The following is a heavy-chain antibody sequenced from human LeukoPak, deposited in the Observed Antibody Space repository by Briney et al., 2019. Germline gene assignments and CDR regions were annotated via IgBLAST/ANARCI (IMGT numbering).Heavy chain of an antibody. CDR2: IYYSGST. CDR1: GGSISSYY. CDR3: ARVVVQDAFDI. D-gene: IGHD2-15*01. V-gene: IGHV4-59*01. Sequence: PSETLSLTCTVSGGSISSYYWSWIRQPPGKGLEWIGYIYYSGSTNYNPSLKSRVTISVDTSKNQFSLKLSSVTAADTAVYYCARVVVQDAFDIWGQGTMVTVSS. J-gene: IGHJ3*02.